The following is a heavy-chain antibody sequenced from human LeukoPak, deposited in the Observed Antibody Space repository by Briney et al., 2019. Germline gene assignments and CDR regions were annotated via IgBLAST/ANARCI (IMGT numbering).Heavy chain of an antibody. CDR3: ARFGYSGWNLEY. CDR2: INQGGSVK. J-gene: IGHJ4*02. D-gene: IGHD5-12*01. Sequence: PGGSLRLSCAASGFSFRDFWMTWVRQAPGGGLEWVANINQGGSVKYYVDSVKGRFTISRDDAESSLYVQMNSLRDEDTAVYYCARFGYSGWNLEYWGQGTLVTVSS. V-gene: IGHV3-7*01. CDR1: GFSFRDFW.